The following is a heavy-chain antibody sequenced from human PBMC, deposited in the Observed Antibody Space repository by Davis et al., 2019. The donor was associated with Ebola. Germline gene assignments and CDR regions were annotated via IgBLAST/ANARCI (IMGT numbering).Heavy chain of an antibody. CDR3: AKDYFDY. CDR1: GFTFSSYW. CDR2: INSDGSST. V-gene: IGHV3-74*01. Sequence: GESLKISCAASGFTFSSYWMHWVRQAPGKGLVWVSRINSDGSSTSYADSVKGRFTISRDNSKNTLYLQMNSLRAEDTAVFYCAKDYFDYWGQGTLVTVSS. J-gene: IGHJ4*02.